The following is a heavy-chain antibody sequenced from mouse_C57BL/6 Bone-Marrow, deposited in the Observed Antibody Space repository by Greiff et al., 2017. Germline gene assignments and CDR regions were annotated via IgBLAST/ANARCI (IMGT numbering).Heavy chain of an antibody. Sequence: VQLQQSGAELVRPGTSVKMSCKASGYTFTNYWIGWAKQRPGHGLEWIGDIYPGGGYTNYNEKFKGKATLTADKSSSTAYMQFSSLTSEDSAIYYCARGYYGSSPQYYAMDYWGQGTSVTVSS. CDR3: ARGYYGSSPQYYAMDY. V-gene: IGHV1-63*01. CDR1: GYTFTNYW. J-gene: IGHJ4*01. D-gene: IGHD1-1*01. CDR2: IYPGGGYT.